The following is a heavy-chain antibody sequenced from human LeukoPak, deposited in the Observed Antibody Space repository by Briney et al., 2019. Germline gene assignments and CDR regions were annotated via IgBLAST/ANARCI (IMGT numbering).Heavy chain of an antibody. Sequence: SETLSLTCTVSGGSISSSSYNWGWIRQPPGKGLEWIGSVYYSGSTYYNPSLKSRVTMSVDTSKNQFSLKLTSVTAADTAFYYCARGSRSRLPAGVRQMNWFDSWGQGTLVTVSS. CDR1: GGSISSSSYN. CDR3: ARGSRSRLPAGVRQMNWFDS. J-gene: IGHJ5*01. V-gene: IGHV4-39*01. D-gene: IGHD2-2*01. CDR2: VYYSGST.